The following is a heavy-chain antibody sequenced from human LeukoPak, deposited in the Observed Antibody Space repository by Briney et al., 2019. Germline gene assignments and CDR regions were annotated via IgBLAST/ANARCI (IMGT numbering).Heavy chain of an antibody. D-gene: IGHD2-15*01. J-gene: IGHJ6*03. Sequence: SETLSLTCTVSGGSISSSSYYWSWIRQPPGKGLEWIGYIYYSGSTYYNPSLKSRVTISVDTSKTPFSLKLSSVTAADTAVYYCARALPQRGYSWVYYYYMDVWGKGPTVTVSS. CDR2: IYYSGST. CDR1: GGSISSSSYY. V-gene: IGHV4-30-4*08. CDR3: ARALPQRGYSWVYYYYMDV.